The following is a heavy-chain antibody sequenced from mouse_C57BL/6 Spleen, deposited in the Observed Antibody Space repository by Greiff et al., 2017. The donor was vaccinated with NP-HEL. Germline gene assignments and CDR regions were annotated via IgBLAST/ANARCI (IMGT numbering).Heavy chain of an antibody. CDR3: ARNYGSSYWYFDV. J-gene: IGHJ1*03. D-gene: IGHD1-1*01. CDR2: IDPEDGET. Sequence: EVKLQESGAELVKPGASVKLSCTASGFNITDYYMHWVKQRPEQGLEWIGRIDPEDGETKYAPKFQGKATITADTSSNTAYLQLSSLTSEDTAVYYCARNYGSSYWYFDVWGTGTTVTVSS. V-gene: IGHV14-2*01. CDR1: GFNITDYY.